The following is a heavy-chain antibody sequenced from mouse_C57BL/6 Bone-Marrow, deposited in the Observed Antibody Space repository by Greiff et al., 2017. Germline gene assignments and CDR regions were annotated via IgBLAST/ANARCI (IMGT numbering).Heavy chain of an antibody. CDR3: ARNPPFYYGSAWFAY. V-gene: IGHV1-19*01. D-gene: IGHD1-1*01. J-gene: IGHJ3*01. CDR1: GYTFTDYY. CDR2: INPYNGGT. Sequence: VQLQQSGPVLVKPGASVKMSCKASGYTFTDYYMNWVKQSHGKSLEWIGVINPYNGGTSYNPKFKGKATLTVDKSSSTAYMELNSLTSEDSAVYYCARNPPFYYGSAWFAYWGQGTLVTVSA.